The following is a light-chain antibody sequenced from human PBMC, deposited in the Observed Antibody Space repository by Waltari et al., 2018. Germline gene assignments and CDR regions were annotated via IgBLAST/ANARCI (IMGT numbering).Light chain of an antibody. V-gene: IGLV2-8*01. Sequence: QSALTQPPSASGSPGQSVTISCTGPNSDVGGYDYVSWYQQHPGKTPKLMIYDVNKRPSGVPDRFSGSKSGNTASLTVSWLQADDEADYYCSSYAGSKNLVFGGGTKLTVL. CDR3: SSYAGSKNLV. J-gene: IGLJ3*02. CDR1: NSDVGGYDY. CDR2: DVN.